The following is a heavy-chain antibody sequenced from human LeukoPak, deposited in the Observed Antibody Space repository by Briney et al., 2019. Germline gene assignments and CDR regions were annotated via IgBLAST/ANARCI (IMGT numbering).Heavy chain of an antibody. D-gene: IGHD6-19*01. V-gene: IGHV1-46*01. CDR1: GGTFSSYG. CDR3: ASDTIAVAGTYDY. Sequence: ASVKVSCKASGGTFSSYGISWVRQAPGQGLEWMGIINPSGGSTSYAQKFQGRVTMTRDTSTSTVYMELSSLRSEDTAVYYCASDTIAVAGTYDYWGQGTLVTVSS. J-gene: IGHJ4*02. CDR2: INPSGGST.